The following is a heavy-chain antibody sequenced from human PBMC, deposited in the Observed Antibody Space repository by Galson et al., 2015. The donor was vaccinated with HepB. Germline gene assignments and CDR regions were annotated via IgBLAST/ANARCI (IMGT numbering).Heavy chain of an antibody. J-gene: IGHJ3*02. D-gene: IGHD1-26*01. CDR3: ARGIGIGGKYYDAFDI. Sequence: SLRLSCAASGFTFNAYGMNWVRQAPGKGLEWVSSIMSDSDTRYSPSFQGQVTISVDKSISAAYLQWSSLKASDTATYYCARGIGIGGKYYDAFDIWGQGTMVTVSS. V-gene: IGHV5-51*01. CDR2: SIMSDSDT. CDR1: GFTFNAYG.